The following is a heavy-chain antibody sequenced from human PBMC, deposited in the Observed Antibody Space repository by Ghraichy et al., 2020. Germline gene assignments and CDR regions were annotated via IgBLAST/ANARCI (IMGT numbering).Heavy chain of an antibody. CDR1: GFSFSSYS. V-gene: IGHV3-21*01. CDR2: TSTRGASK. D-gene: IGHD1-26*01. Sequence: GGSLRLSCAASGFSFSSYSMNWVRQAPGKGLEWVSATSTRGASKNYVDSVEGRFIISRDNDGNSLSLQMNSLRVEDTAVYYCARHVGFSDFACGFDVWGQGTTVTLS. J-gene: IGHJ6*02. CDR3: ARHVGFSDFACGFDV.